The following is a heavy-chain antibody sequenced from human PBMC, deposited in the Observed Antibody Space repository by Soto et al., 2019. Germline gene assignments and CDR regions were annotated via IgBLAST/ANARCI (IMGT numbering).Heavy chain of an antibody. J-gene: IGHJ4*02. CDR2: ISYDGTNK. V-gene: IGHV3-30-3*01. CDR3: ARDPKTSGGQHWAFNYFDS. D-gene: IGHD7-27*01. CDR1: GFSFGISP. Sequence: GGSLRLSCAVSGFSFGISPMHWVRQAPGKGPEWVALISYDGTNKFYADSVKGRFTISRDNSKSTLYLQVDSLRPEDAAVYYCARDPKTSGGQHWAFNYFDSWGQGTLVTVSS.